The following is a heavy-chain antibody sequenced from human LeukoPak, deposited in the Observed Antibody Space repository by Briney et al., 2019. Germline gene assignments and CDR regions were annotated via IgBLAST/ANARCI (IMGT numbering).Heavy chain of an antibody. CDR1: GFTFSSYW. CDR3: ARRPYYYDSSGYYYFDY. D-gene: IGHD3-22*01. Sequence: GGSLRLSCAASGFTFSSYWMSWVRQAPGKGLEWVANIKQDGSEKYYVDSVKGRFTISRDNAKNSLYLQMNSLRAEDTAVYYCARRPYYYDSSGYYYFDYWGQRTLVTVSS. CDR2: IKQDGSEK. V-gene: IGHV3-7*01. J-gene: IGHJ4*02.